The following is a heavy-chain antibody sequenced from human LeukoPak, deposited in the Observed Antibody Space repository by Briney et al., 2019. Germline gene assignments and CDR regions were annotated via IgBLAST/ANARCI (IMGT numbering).Heavy chain of an antibody. CDR3: ARYYDSSGYWSTPHFDS. CDR1: GDSVSGISFY. J-gene: IGHJ4*02. Sequence: SETLSLTCTVSGDSVSGISFYWSWIRQPPGKGLQYIGYILYSGSTNYNPSLKSPVTISVDTSKNQFSLKLSSVTAADTAVYYCARYYDSSGYWSTPHFDSWGQGTLVTVSS. D-gene: IGHD3-22*01. V-gene: IGHV4-61*01. CDR2: ILYSGST.